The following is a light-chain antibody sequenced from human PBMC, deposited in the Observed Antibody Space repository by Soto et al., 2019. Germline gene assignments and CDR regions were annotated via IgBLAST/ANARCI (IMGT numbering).Light chain of an antibody. CDR1: XSLVHSDGIAY. CDR2: KVS. V-gene: IGKV2-30*02. J-gene: IGKJ5*01. CDR3: MQGTHRPIT. Sequence: VVMHQSPLSLPVTIGQPASLPCRSNXSLVHSDGIAYFSWFQQRPGRSPRRLIYKVSNRDSGVPARFSGSGSGTDFALKISRVEAEDVGVYYCMQGTHRPITFGQGTRLAIK.